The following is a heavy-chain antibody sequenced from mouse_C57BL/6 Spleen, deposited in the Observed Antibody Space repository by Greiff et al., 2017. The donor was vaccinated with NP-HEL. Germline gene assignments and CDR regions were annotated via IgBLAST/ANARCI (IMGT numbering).Heavy chain of an antibody. D-gene: IGHD2-3*01. CDR1: GFTFTDYY. V-gene: IGHV7-3*01. Sequence: EVQVVESGGGLVQPGGSLSLSCAASGFTFTDYYMSWVRQPPGKALEWLGFIRNKANGYTTEYSAYVKGRFTLSRDNSQIILYLQMNTLRAEDSATYYCARYSLYDRVPLYAMDYWGQGTSVTVSS. J-gene: IGHJ4*01. CDR3: ARYSLYDRVPLYAMDY. CDR2: IRNKANGYTT.